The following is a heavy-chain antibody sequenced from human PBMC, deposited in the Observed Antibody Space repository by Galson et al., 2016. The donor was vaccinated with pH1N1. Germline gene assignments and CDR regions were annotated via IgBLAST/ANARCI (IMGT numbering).Heavy chain of an antibody. Sequence: SLRLSCAASGFTFSGPAMHWVHQASGKGLEWVGRIRSKADSYATAYASSVEGRFTLSRDDSKNTAYLQMNSLKTEDTAVYYCTRPNSGSYEEFWFDPWGQGTLVTVSS. D-gene: IGHD1-26*01. J-gene: IGHJ5*02. CDR2: IRSKADSYAT. CDR3: TRPNSGSYEEFWFDP. CDR1: GFTFSGPA. V-gene: IGHV3-73*01.